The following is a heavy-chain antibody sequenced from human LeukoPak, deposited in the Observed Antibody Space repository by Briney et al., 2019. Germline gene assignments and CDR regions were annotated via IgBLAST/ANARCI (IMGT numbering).Heavy chain of an antibody. D-gene: IGHD3-10*01. CDR1: GASIISTNW. V-gene: IGHV4-4*02. Sequence: PSETLSLTCNVTGASIISTNWWTWVRQPPGKGLEWIGEIYQSGYTKYNPSLKSRVTISVDKSKNQFSLRLNSVTAADTAVYYCARYNYGYDALDFWGQGTLVTVSS. CDR3: ARYNYGYDALDF. J-gene: IGHJ3*01. CDR2: IYQSGYT.